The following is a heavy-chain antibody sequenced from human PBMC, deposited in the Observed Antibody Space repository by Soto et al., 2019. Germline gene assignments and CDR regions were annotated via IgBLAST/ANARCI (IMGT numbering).Heavy chain of an antibody. J-gene: IGHJ4*02. CDR1: GYTFTSYD. D-gene: IGHD3-22*01. CDR3: ARDIPEYYYDSSGYYSY. Sequence: ASVKVSCKASGYTFTSYDINWMRQATGQGLEWMGWMNPNSGSTYYADSVKGRFTISRDNSKNTLYLQMNSLRAEDTAVYYCARDIPEYYYDSSGYYSYWGQGTLVTVSS. V-gene: IGHV1-8*01. CDR2: MNPNSGST.